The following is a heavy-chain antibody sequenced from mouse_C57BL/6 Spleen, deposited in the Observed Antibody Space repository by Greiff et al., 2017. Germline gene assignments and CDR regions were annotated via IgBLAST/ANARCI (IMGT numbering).Heavy chain of an antibody. CDR3: ARKGLLLAY. CDR1: GYTFTSYW. CDR2: IDPSDSYT. Sequence: QVQLQQPGAELVKPGASVKLSCKASGYTFTSYWMQWVKQRPGQGLEWIGEIDPSDSYTNYNQKFKGKATVTVDTSSSTAYMQLSSLTSEDSAVYYCARKGLLLAYWGQGTLVTVSA. J-gene: IGHJ3*01. V-gene: IGHV1-50*01.